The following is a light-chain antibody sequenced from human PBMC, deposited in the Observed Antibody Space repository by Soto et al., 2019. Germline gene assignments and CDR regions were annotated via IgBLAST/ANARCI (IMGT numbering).Light chain of an antibody. CDR2: ATS. Sequence: EIVLTQSPGTLSLSPGERATLSCRASQSVSSIYLAWYQQKPGQAPSLLIYATSSRATGIPDRFSGSGSGTEFTLTISSLQADDFATYYCQQYNDLSTFGGGTKVDI. CDR3: QQYNDLST. J-gene: IGKJ4*01. CDR1: QSVSSIY. V-gene: IGKV3-20*01.